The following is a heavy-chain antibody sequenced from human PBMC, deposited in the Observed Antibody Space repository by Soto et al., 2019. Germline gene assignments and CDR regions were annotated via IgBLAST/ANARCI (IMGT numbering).Heavy chain of an antibody. CDR2: VYSTGST. Sequence: SETLSLTCTVSGGSIKNYFWSWIRQSPGKGLKWMGYVYSTGSTHYNPSLKSRLTMSVDTSKSHFSLRLTSVTTADTATYYCARADRFGVSISSLDLWGQGILVTVSS. D-gene: IGHD2-8*01. CDR3: ARADRFGVSISSLDL. V-gene: IGHV4-59*01. J-gene: IGHJ4*02. CDR1: GGSIKNYF.